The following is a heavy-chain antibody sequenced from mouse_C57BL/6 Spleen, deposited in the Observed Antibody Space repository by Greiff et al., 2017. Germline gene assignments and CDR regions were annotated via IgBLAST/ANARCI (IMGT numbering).Heavy chain of an antibody. CDR1: GYSITSGYY. J-gene: IGHJ1*03. CDR2: ISYDGSN. Sequence: EVQLQQSGPGLVKPSQSLSLSCSVTGYSITSGYYWNWIRQFPGNKLEWMGYISYDGSNNYNPSLKNRISITRDTSKNQFFLKLNSVTTEDTATYYCARLEWYFDGWGTGTTVTVSS. CDR3: ARLEWYFDG. V-gene: IGHV3-6*01.